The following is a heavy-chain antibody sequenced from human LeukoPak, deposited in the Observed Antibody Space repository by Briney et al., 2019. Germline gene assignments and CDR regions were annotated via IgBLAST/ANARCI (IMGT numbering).Heavy chain of an antibody. CDR3: AREEVWFGEYYFDY. Sequence: GSLRLSCAASGFTFSSYAMHWVRQAPGKGLEWVAVISYDGSNEYYADSVKGRFTVSRDNSKNTLYLQMNSLRAEDTAVYYCAREEVWFGEYYFDYWGQGTLVTVSS. CDR2: ISYDGSNE. CDR1: GFTFSSYA. D-gene: IGHD3-10*01. J-gene: IGHJ4*02. V-gene: IGHV3-30-3*01.